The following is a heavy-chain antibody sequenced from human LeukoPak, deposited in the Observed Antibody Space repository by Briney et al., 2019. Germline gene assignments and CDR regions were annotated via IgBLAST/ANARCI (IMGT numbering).Heavy chain of an antibody. V-gene: IGHV1-8*01. CDR2: MNPNSGNT. D-gene: IGHD3-10*01. CDR3: ARALYGSGSYYSHYYYYMDV. Sequence: ASVKVSCKASGYTFTSYDINWVRQATGQGLEWMGWMNPNSGNTGYAQKFQGRVTMTRNTSISTAYMELSSLRSEDTAVYYCARALYGSGSYYSHYYYYMDVWGKGTTVTISS. J-gene: IGHJ6*03. CDR1: GYTFTSYD.